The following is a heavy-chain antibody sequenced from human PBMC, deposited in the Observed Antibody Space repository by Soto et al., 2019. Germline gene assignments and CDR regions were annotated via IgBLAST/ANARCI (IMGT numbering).Heavy chain of an antibody. CDR2: INHSGST. D-gene: IGHD7-27*01. V-gene: IGHV4-34*01. J-gene: IGHJ4*02. CDR3: ARGWGRIFDS. CDR1: GGSFSGYY. Sequence: QVQLQQWGAGLLKPSETLSLTCAVYGGSFSGYYWNWIRQPPGKGLEWIGEINHSGSTNYNPSLKSRVTISVDPSKNQYSLKLSSVTAAETAVYYCARGWGRIFDSWGQGTLVTVSS.